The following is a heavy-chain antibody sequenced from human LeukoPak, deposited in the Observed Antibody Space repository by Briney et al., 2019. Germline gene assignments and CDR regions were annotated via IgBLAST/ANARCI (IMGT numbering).Heavy chain of an antibody. J-gene: IGHJ5*02. CDR3: ARVIAAADNWFDP. V-gene: IGHV4-39*07. CDR1: GGSISSSSYY. Sequence: ASETLSLTCTVSGGSISSSSYYWGWIRQPLGKGLEWIGSIYYSGSTYYNPSLKSRVTISVDTSKNQFSLKLSSVTAADTAVYYCARVIAAADNWFDPWGQGTLVTVSS. D-gene: IGHD6-13*01. CDR2: IYYSGST.